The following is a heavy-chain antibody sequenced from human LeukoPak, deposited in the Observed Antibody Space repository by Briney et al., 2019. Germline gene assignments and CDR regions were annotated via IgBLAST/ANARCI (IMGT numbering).Heavy chain of an antibody. CDR3: ATSWYSSGWQFDY. CDR1: GYTFTSYA. D-gene: IGHD6-19*01. CDR2: INTGNGNT. V-gene: IGHV1-3*04. Sequence: ASVKVSCKASGYTFTSYAMHWVRQAPGQRLECMGWINTGNGNTKYSQKFQGRVTMTEDTSTDTAYMELSSLRSEDTAVYYCATSWYSSGWQFDYWGQGTLVTVSS. J-gene: IGHJ4*02.